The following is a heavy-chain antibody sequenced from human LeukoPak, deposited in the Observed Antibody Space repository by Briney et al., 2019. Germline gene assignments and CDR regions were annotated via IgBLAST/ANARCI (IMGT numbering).Heavy chain of an antibody. CDR2: INHSGST. CDR1: GGSFSGYY. V-gene: IGHV4-34*01. J-gene: IGHJ5*02. Sequence: SETLSLTCAVYGGSFSGYYWSWIRQPPGKGLEWIGEINHSGSTNYNPSLKSRVTISVDTSKNQFSLKLSSVTAADTAVYYCARDSSWPRLVRGQRSSRWFDPWGQGTLVTVSS. D-gene: IGHD1-1*01. CDR3: ARDSSWPRLVRGQRSSRWFDP.